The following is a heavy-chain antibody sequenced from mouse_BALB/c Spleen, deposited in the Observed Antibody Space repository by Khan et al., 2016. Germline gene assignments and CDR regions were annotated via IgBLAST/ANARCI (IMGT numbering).Heavy chain of an antibody. CDR2: INTETGEP. CDR3: GRATLLRLLAY. CDR1: GYTFTDYS. J-gene: IGHJ3*01. Sequence: QIQLVQSGPELKKPGETVKISCKASGYTFTDYSMHWVKQTPGKGLKWMGWINTETGEPTYADDFKGRFAFSLETSASTAYLQITNLKNEDTATYFCGRATLLRLLAYWGQGTLVTVSA. V-gene: IGHV9-2-1*01. D-gene: IGHD1-2*01.